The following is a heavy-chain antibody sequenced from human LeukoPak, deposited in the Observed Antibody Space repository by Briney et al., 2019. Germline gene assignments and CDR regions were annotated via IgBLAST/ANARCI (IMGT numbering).Heavy chain of an antibody. Sequence: GGSLRLSCAASGFTFSTYGMHWVRQAPGKGLEWVAFTRHDGSDKYYADSVEGRFTISRDNSKNTLYLQMNSLRAEDTAVYYCAKDFRSWVVSSGYWGQGTLVTVSS. CDR3: AKDFRSWVVSSGY. CDR1: GFTFSTYG. J-gene: IGHJ4*02. D-gene: IGHD4-23*01. CDR2: TRHDGSDK. V-gene: IGHV3-30*02.